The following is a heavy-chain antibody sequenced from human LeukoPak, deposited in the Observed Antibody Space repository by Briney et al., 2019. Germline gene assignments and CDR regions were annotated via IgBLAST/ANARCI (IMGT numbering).Heavy chain of an antibody. V-gene: IGHV4-39*07. CDR2: IYTSGST. CDR3: ARDSPPAYCSGGSCYFDY. D-gene: IGHD2-15*01. J-gene: IGHJ4*02. Sequence: SETLSLTCAVSGVSISGSYYYWGWIRQPPGKGLEWIGRIYTSGSTDYNPSLKSRVTISRDTSKDEFSLKLSSVTAADTAVYYCARDSPPAYCSGGSCYFDYWGQGTLVTVSS. CDR1: GVSISGSYYY.